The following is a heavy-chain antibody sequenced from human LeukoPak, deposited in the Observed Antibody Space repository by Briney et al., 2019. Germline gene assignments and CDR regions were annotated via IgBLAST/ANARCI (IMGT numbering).Heavy chain of an antibody. CDR1: GGSIIGDY. Sequence: SETLSLTCTVSGGSIIGDYWSWIRQPPGKGLEWIGYIYYSGNTNYNPALKSRVTISVDTSKNQFPLRLKSVTAADTAVYYCAKQDPAAGSDYWGQGTLVIVSS. CDR3: AKQDPAAGSDY. D-gene: IGHD6-13*01. CDR2: IYYSGNT. V-gene: IGHV4-59*08. J-gene: IGHJ4*02.